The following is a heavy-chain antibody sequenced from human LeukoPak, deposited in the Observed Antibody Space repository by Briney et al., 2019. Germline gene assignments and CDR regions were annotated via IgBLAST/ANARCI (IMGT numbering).Heavy chain of an antibody. CDR3: AREESIGRYQFLHDY. V-gene: IGHV1-18*01. J-gene: IGHJ4*02. D-gene: IGHD1-26*01. Sequence: GASVKVSCKASGYTFSLFGISWVRQAPGQGLEWMGSTGAYNGNTNYAQKLQGRVTMTTDTSTSTAYMELRSLTSDDTAVYYCAREESIGRYQFLHDYWGQGTLVTVSS. CDR2: TGAYNGNT. CDR1: GYTFSLFG.